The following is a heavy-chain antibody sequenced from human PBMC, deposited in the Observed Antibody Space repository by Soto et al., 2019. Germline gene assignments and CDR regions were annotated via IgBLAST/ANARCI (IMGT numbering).Heavy chain of an antibody. J-gene: IGHJ6*02. CDR3: ARYPAAAGIYYYYYGMDV. D-gene: IGHD6-13*01. CDR2: IYPGDSDT. CDR1: GYSFTSYW. V-gene: IGHV5-51*01. Sequence: GESLKISCKGSGYSFTSYWIGWVRQMPGKGLEWMGIIYPGDSDTRYSPSFQGQVTISADKSISTAYLQWSSLKASDTAMYYCARYPAAAGIYYYYYGMDVWGQGTTVTVSS.